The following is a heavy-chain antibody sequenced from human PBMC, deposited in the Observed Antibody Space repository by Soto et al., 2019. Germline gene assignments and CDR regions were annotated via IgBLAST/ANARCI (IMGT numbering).Heavy chain of an antibody. D-gene: IGHD2-8*02. CDR1: GFTFSSYS. V-gene: IGHV3-48*02. CDR2: ISSSSSTI. Sequence: EVQLVESGGGLVQPGGSLRLSCAASGFTFSSYSMNWVRQAPGKGLAWVSYISSSSSTIYYADSVRGRFTISRDNAKNSLYLQMNGLRDADTAVYYCASCLGHYWGECTGGRENFCGQGTLVTISS. J-gene: IGHJ4*02. CDR3: ASCLGHYWGECTGGRENF.